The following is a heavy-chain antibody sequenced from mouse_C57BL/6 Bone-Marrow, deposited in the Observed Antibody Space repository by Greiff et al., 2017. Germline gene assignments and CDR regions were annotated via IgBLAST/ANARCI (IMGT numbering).Heavy chain of an antibody. Sequence: QVQLQQSGPELVKPGASVKISCKASGYTFTDYYINWVKQRPGQGLEWIGWIFPGSGSTYYNETFKGKATLTVDKSSSTAYMLLSSLTSEDSTVYFCARPITTVVDWYFDVWGTGTTVTVSS. CDR3: ARPITTVVDWYFDV. D-gene: IGHD1-1*01. CDR1: GYTFTDYY. J-gene: IGHJ1*03. CDR2: IFPGSGST. V-gene: IGHV1-75*01.